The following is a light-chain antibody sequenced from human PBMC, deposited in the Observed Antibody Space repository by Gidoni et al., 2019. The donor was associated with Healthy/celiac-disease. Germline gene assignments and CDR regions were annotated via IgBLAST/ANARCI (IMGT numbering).Light chain of an antibody. J-gene: IGLJ7*01. V-gene: IGLV6-57*01. CDR2: EDN. CDR3: QSYDSSNLAV. CDR1: SGSIASNY. Sequence: NFMLTQPHSVSESPEKTVTISCTRSSGSIASNYVQWYQQRPGSSPPTVIYEDNQRPSGVPDRFSGSIDSSSNSASLTISGLKTEDEADYYCQSYDSSNLAVFGGGTQLTVL.